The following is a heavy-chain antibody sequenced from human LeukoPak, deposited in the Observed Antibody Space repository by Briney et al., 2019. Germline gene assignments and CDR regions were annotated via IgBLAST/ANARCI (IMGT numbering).Heavy chain of an antibody. CDR3: ARRYCSGGSCYPNWFDP. CDR2: IYYSGST. V-gene: IGHV4-59*01. Sequence: PSETLSLTCTVSGGSISSYYWSWIRQPPGKGLEWIGYIYYSGSTNYNPSLKSRVTISVDTSKNQFSLKLSPVTAADTAVYYCARRYCSGGSCYPNWFDPWGQGTLVTVSS. D-gene: IGHD2-15*01. J-gene: IGHJ5*02. CDR1: GGSISSYY.